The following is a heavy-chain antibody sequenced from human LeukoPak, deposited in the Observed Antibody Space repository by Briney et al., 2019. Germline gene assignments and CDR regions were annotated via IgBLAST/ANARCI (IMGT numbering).Heavy chain of an antibody. V-gene: IGHV1-46*01. CDR1: GYTFTSYY. CDR3: ATTINYGGNFGSFDY. J-gene: IGHJ4*02. CDR2: INPSGGST. D-gene: IGHD4-23*01. Sequence: ASVKVSCKASGYTFTSYYMHWVRQAPGQGLEWMGIINPSGGSTSYAQKFQGRVTMTRDTSTSTVYMELSSLRSEDTAVYYCATTINYGGNFGSFDYWGQGTLVTVSS.